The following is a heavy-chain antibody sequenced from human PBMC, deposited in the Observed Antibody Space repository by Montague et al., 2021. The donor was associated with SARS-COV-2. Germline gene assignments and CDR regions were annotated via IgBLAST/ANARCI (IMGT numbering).Heavy chain of an antibody. CDR3: ARDNYGDWGYYGLDD. J-gene: IGHJ6*02. V-gene: IGHV4-59*01. CDR1: GGSIGTYY. Sequence: SETLSLTCTVSGGSIGTYYWNWIRQSPGKGLEWLGYIYYTGSTKYSPSLKSRVTISMDTSRDQLSLRLKSVTAADTAVYYCARDNYGDWGYYGLDDWGQGTTVIVSS. D-gene: IGHD4-17*01. CDR2: IYYTGST.